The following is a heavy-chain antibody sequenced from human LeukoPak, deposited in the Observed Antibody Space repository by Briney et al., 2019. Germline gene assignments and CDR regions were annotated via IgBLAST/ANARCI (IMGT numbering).Heavy chain of an antibody. D-gene: IGHD2-2*01. CDR1: GGSISSSSYC. V-gene: IGHV4-39*01. CDR3: ARHKRSGTTFYYYNMDV. Sequence: PSETLSLTCTVSGGSISSSSYCWGWMRQSPGKGLEWIGSISYSGTTYYNPSLKSGVTLSADRSKNQISLKLYSVTAADTAVYYCARHKRSGTTFYYYNMDVWGKGTTVTISS. CDR2: ISYSGTT. J-gene: IGHJ6*03.